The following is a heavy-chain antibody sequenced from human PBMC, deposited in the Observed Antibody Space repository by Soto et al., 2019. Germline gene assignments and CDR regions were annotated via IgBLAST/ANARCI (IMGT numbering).Heavy chain of an antibody. V-gene: IGHV4-59*08. CDR3: ARLVSRNWFDP. D-gene: IGHD6-13*01. CDR2: IYYSGST. J-gene: IGHJ5*02. Sequence: PSETLSLTCAVYGGSFSSYYWSWIRQPPGKGLEWIGYIYYSGSTNYNPSLKSRVTISLDTSKNQFSLKLSSVTAADTAVYYCARLVSRNWFDPWGQGTLVTVSS. CDR1: GGSFSSYY.